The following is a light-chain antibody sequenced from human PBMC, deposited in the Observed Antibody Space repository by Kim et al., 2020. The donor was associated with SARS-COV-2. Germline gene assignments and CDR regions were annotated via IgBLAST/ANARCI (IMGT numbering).Light chain of an antibody. CDR3: QQYGTSPRT. J-gene: IGKJ1*01. V-gene: IGKV3-20*01. CDR1: QSVSRNN. Sequence: EIVLTQSPGTLSLSPGERATLSCRASQSVSRNNLAWHQQKPGQAPRLLIYGASSRATGIPDRFSGSGSGTDFTLTISRLEPEDFAVYYCQQYGTSPRTFGQGTKVDIK. CDR2: GAS.